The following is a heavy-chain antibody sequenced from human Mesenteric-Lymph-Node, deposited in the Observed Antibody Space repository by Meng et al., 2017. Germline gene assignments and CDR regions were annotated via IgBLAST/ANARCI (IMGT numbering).Heavy chain of an antibody. Sequence: GGSLTLPCAASGFTFSSYSMNWVRQAPGKGLEWVSSISSSSNYIYYADSLEGRFTISRDNAKNSLYLQMNSLRAEDTAVYFCARDLVAVAGGVGIDYWGQGTLVTVSS. V-gene: IGHV3-21*01. CDR2: ISSSSNYI. CDR1: GFTFSSYS. J-gene: IGHJ4*02. D-gene: IGHD6-19*01. CDR3: ARDLVAVAGGVGIDY.